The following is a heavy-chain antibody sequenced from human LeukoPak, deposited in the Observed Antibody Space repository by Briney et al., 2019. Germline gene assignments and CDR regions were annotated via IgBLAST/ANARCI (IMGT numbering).Heavy chain of an antibody. Sequence: ASVKVSCKASGDTFSSYAISWVRQAPGQGLEWMGGTIPIFGTANYAQKFQGRVTITADESTSTAYMELSSLRSEDTAVYYCARATYYYDSSGYYDRYYFDYWGQGTLVTVSS. J-gene: IGHJ4*02. D-gene: IGHD3-22*01. V-gene: IGHV1-69*01. CDR1: GDTFSSYA. CDR2: TIPIFGTA. CDR3: ARATYYYDSSGYYDRYYFDY.